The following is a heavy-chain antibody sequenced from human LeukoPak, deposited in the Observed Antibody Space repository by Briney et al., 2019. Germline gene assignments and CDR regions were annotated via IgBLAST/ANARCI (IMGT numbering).Heavy chain of an antibody. D-gene: IGHD3-22*01. V-gene: IGHV1-2*02. CDR2: INPNSGGT. CDR3: ARGQHRAYYYDSSGYYQRLDY. J-gene: IGHJ4*02. Sequence: GASVKVSCKASGYTFTGYYMHWVRQAPGQGLEWMGWINPNSGGTNYAQKFQGRVTMTRDTSTSTAYMELRSLRSDDTAVYYCARGQHRAYYYDSSGYYQRLDYWGQGTLVTVSS. CDR1: GYTFTGYY.